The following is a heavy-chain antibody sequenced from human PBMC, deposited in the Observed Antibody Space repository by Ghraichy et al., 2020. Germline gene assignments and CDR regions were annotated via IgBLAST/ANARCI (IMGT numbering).Heavy chain of an antibody. V-gene: IGHV4-39*01. Sequence: IGSIYYSGSTYYNPSLSSRVTISVDTSRNQFALKLSSVTAADTSVYYCARHSEWVVAGGLYYYYYIDVWGKGTTVTFS. CDR3: ARHSEWVVAGGLYYYYYIDV. CDR2: IYYSGST. D-gene: IGHD6-19*01. J-gene: IGHJ6*03.